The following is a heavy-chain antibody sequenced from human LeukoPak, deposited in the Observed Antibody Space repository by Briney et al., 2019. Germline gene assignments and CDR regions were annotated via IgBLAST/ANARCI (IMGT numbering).Heavy chain of an antibody. D-gene: IGHD3-10*01. CDR1: GGSFSGYY. J-gene: IGHJ5*02. Sequence: SETLSLTCAVYGGSFSGYYWSWIRQPPGKGLEWIGEINHSGSTNYNPSLKSRVTISVDTSKNQFSLKLSSVTAADTAVYYCARQLYMVRGVIVFDPWGQGTLVTVSS. CDR3: ARQLYMVRGVIVFDP. CDR2: INHSGST. V-gene: IGHV4-34*01.